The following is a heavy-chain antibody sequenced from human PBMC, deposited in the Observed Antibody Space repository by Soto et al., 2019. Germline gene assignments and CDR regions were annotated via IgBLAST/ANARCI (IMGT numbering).Heavy chain of an antibody. V-gene: IGHV3-73*01. Sequence: PGGSLRLSCAASGFTFSGSAMHWVRQASGKGLEWVGRIRSKANSYATAYAASVKGRFTISRDDSKNTAYLQMNSLKTEDTAVYYCTRLDSSGYYFNWFDPWGQGTLVTVSS. D-gene: IGHD3-22*01. J-gene: IGHJ5*02. CDR3: TRLDSSGYYFNWFDP. CDR2: IRSKANSYAT. CDR1: GFTFSGSA.